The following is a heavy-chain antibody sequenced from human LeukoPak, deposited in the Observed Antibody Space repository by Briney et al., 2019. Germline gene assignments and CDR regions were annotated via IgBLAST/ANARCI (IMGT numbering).Heavy chain of an antibody. Sequence: SETLSLTCSVSGGSVSSYDWNWIRQPPGKGLEWIGYIYYSGSTNYNPSLKSRVTISVDTSKNQFSLKLSSVTAADTAVYYCARDRYYYDSSGYYRYFDYWGQGTLVTVSS. J-gene: IGHJ4*02. CDR1: GGSVSSYD. V-gene: IGHV4-59*02. D-gene: IGHD3-22*01. CDR3: ARDRYYYDSSGYYRYFDY. CDR2: IYYSGST.